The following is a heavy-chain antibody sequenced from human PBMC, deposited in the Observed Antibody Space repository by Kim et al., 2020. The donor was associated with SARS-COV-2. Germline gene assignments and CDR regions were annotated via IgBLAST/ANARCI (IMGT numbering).Heavy chain of an antibody. J-gene: IGHJ1*01. CDR3: VRGQQWLIKN. Sequence: GGSLRLSCAASGFTFDAYSIQWVRQVPGKGLEWVSLISRDGGEKKYADSVKGRFTISRDNSEKSVYLQMNSLRSEDTALYYCVRGQQWLIKNWGQGTQVTVSS. CDR1: GFTFDAYS. V-gene: IGHV3-43*02. D-gene: IGHD6-19*01. CDR2: ISRDGGEK.